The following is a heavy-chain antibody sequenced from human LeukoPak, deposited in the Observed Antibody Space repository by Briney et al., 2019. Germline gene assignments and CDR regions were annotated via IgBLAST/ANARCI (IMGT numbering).Heavy chain of an antibody. D-gene: IGHD3-22*01. CDR3: ARYYDSSGYPNWFDP. J-gene: IGHJ5*02. V-gene: IGHV1-2*02. CDR2: INPNSGGT. Sequence: SSVKVSCLASRCTFTRHWINWVGQAPGQGREWMGWINPNSGGTNYAQKFQGSVTMTRDTSISTAYMELSRLRSDDTAVYYCARYYDSSGYPNWFDPWGQGTLVTVSS. CDR1: RCTFTRHW.